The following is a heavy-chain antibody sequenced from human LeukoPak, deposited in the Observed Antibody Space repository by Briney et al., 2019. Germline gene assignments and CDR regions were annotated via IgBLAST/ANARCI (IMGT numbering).Heavy chain of an antibody. Sequence: PGGSLRLSCAASGFTFSTYAMTWVRQAPGKGLEWVSGIRGSGGNTLYADSVKGRSTISRDNSKNTLYLQMNSLRAEDTAVYYCAKDPNGDYFGAFDSWGQGTMVTVSS. D-gene: IGHD4-17*01. CDR2: IRGSGGNT. CDR3: AKDPNGDYFGAFDS. V-gene: IGHV3-23*01. J-gene: IGHJ3*02. CDR1: GFTFSTYA.